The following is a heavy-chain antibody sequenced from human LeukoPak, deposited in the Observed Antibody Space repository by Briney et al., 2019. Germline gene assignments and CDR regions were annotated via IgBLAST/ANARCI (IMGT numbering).Heavy chain of an antibody. CDR1: GFTFRNYV. CDR2: ISSNGGST. J-gene: IGHJ4*02. Sequence: PGGSLRLSCSASGFTFRNYVMHWVRQAPGKGLEYVSVISSNGGSTYYADSVKGRFTISRDNSKNTLYLQMSSLRAEDTAVYYCVKDLQRGGGYWGQGTLVTVSS. V-gene: IGHV3-64D*09. D-gene: IGHD3-16*01. CDR3: VKDLQRGGGY.